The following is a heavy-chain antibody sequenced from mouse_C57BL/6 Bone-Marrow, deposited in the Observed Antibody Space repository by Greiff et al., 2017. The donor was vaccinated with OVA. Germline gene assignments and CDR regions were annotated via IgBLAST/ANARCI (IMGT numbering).Heavy chain of an antibody. CDR3: ARPGYDYGDWYFDV. V-gene: IGHV2-2*01. D-gene: IGHD2-4*01. J-gene: IGHJ1*03. CDR2: IWSGGST. Sequence: VQLQQSGPGLVQPSQSLSITCTVSGFSLTSYGVHWVRQSPGKGLEWLGVIWSGGSTDYNAAFISRLSISKDNSKSQVFFKMNSRQADDTAIYYCARPGYDYGDWYFDVWGTGTTVTVSS. CDR1: GFSLTSYG.